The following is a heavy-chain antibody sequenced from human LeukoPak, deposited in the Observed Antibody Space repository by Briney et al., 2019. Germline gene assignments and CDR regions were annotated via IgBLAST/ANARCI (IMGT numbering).Heavy chain of an antibody. V-gene: IGHV3-23*01. CDR3: AKDTPLTTYTSGWSSNSFDY. Sequence: GGSLRLSCAASGFRFSNFAMSWVRQAPGKGLEWVSYISSSGSTKYYADSVSGRFTISRDNSKDTLYLQMHSLRAEDTAVYFCAKDTPLTTYTSGWSSNSFDYWGQGTLVAVSS. D-gene: IGHD6-19*01. CDR2: ISSSGSTK. CDR1: GFRFSNFA. J-gene: IGHJ4*02.